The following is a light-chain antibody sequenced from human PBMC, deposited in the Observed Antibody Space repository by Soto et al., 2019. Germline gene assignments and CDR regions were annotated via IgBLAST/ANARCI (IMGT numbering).Light chain of an antibody. CDR3: KHYNSHSYYT. Sequence: DIPLTQFPSTLSASVGDAVTITCRASQSIQPFLAWYQQKPGKAPKLLIYLASRLESGVASRFSGSGSGTEFGTEFTLTITNLQPDDFATYFCKHYNSHSYYTFGQGTKLEVK. CDR2: LAS. V-gene: IGKV1-5*03. J-gene: IGKJ2*01. CDR1: QSIQPF.